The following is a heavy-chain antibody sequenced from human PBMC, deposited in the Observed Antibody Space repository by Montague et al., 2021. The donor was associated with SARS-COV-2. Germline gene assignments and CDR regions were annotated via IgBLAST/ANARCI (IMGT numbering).Heavy chain of an antibody. J-gene: IGHJ6*02. V-gene: IGHV4-31*03. Sequence: TLSPTCNVSGGSMISGGYYWSWLRQPPGKGLEWIGYVYSGGTTYYNPSLKSRVTISEDMSKNQFSLRLTSVTAADTAVYYCVRDGGLRFSGGAMDVWGQGTTVTVSS. CDR3: VRDGGLRFSGGAMDV. CDR1: GGSMISGGYY. CDR2: VYSGGTT. D-gene: IGHD3-3*01.